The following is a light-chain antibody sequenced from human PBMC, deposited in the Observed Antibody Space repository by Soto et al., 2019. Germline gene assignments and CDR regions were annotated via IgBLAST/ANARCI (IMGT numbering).Light chain of an antibody. CDR2: GAS. Sequence: EIVLTQSPGTLSLSPGARVTLSCRASQRVYTSYLAWYQQKPGQAPRLLIFGASSRATGTPDRFIGSGSGTDFTLTISRLEPEDFAVYYRQQYGGSPPYTFGQGTKLEIK. J-gene: IGKJ2*01. V-gene: IGKV3-20*01. CDR3: QQYGGSPPYT. CDR1: QRVYTSY.